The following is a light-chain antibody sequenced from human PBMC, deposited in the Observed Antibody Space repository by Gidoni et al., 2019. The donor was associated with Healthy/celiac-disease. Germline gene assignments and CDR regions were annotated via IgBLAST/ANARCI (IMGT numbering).Light chain of an antibody. CDR2: GAS. CDR1: QSVSSSY. V-gene: IGKV3-20*01. CDR3: QQYGSSPLT. Sequence: DIVLTHSPGTLSLSPGERATLSCRASQSVSSSYLAWYQQKPGQAPRLLIYGASRRATGIPDRFSGSGSGTDFTLTISRLEPEDFAVYYCQQYGSSPLTFGGGTKVDIK. J-gene: IGKJ4*01.